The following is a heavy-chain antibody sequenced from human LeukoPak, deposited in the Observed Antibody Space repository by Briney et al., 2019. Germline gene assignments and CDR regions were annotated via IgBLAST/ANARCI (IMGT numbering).Heavy chain of an antibody. CDR1: GYTFTSYA. V-gene: IGHV1-3*01. CDR2: INAGNGIT. Sequence: GASVKVSCKASGYTFTSYAMHWVRQAPGQRLEWMGWINAGNGITKYSQKFQGRVTITRDTSASTAYMELSSLRSEDTAVYYCARIKSPRYDFWSGYPNNWFDPWGQGTLVTVSS. CDR3: ARIKSPRYDFWSGYPNNWFDP. J-gene: IGHJ5*02. D-gene: IGHD3-3*01.